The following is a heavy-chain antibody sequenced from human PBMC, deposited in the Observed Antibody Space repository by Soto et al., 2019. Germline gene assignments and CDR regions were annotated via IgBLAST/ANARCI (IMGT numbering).Heavy chain of an antibody. CDR2: ICISGSTI. CDR1: GFTFSDYY. J-gene: IGHJ3*02. V-gene: IGHV3-11*01. D-gene: IGHD2-2*01. Sequence: GGSLRLSCAASGFTFSDYYMSWIRQAPGKGLECVSYICISGSTIYYADSVKGRFTISRDNAKNSLYLQMNSLRAEDTAVYYCARDQDCQSSSTDCYSDAFDIWGQGTMVTVSS. CDR3: ARDQDCQSSSTDCYSDAFDI.